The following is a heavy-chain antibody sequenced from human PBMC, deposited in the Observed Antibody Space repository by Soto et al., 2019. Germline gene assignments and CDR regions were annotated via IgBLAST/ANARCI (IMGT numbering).Heavy chain of an antibody. J-gene: IGHJ4*02. Sequence: QVQLQESGPGLVNPSQTLSLTCTVSGGSISSTGYFWTWIRQHPGKGLEWIGYIFYSGSTFHNPSLKSRVTISADTSKNQFSLELSSVTAADTAVYYCPREAGSGDYFDYWGQGTLVTVSS. CDR2: IFYSGST. CDR1: GGSISSTGYF. CDR3: PREAGSGDYFDY. V-gene: IGHV4-31*03. D-gene: IGHD1-26*01.